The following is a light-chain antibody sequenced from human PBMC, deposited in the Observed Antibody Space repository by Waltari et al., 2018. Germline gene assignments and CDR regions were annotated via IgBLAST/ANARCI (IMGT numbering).Light chain of an antibody. J-gene: IGLJ2*01. Sequence: SYELTQPPSVSVSPGQTAKNPCSGDALPKQYNYWYQQKPGQAPLLVIYKDTERPSGIPERFSGSSSGTTVTLTISGVQAEDEADYYCLSAYSGGSQGVFGGGTKLTVL. CDR3: LSAYSGGSQGV. CDR1: ALPKQY. V-gene: IGLV3-25*03. CDR2: KDT.